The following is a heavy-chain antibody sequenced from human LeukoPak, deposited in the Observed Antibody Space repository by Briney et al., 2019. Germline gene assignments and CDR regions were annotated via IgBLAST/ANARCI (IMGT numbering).Heavy chain of an antibody. Sequence: VGSLRLSCAASGFTFSSYWMSWVRQAPGKGLEWVANIKQDGSEKYYVDSVKGRFTISRDNAKNSLYLQMNSLRAEDTAVYYCARILLYHGLWYFDLWGRGTLVTVSS. J-gene: IGHJ2*01. CDR1: GFTFSSYW. D-gene: IGHD2/OR15-2a*01. CDR2: IKQDGSEK. V-gene: IGHV3-7*01. CDR3: ARILLYHGLWYFDL.